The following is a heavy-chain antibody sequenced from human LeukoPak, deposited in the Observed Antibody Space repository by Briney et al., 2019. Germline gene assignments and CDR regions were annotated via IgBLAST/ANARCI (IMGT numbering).Heavy chain of an antibody. CDR2: IRYDGSSK. V-gene: IGHV3-30*02. Sequence: GGSLRLSCAASGFTFSNYAMHWVRQAPGKGLEWLAYIRYDGSSKYYADFVKGRFTISRDNAKNSLYLQMNSLRAEDTAVYYCARDVATIDVFDYWGQGTLVTVSS. D-gene: IGHD5-12*01. J-gene: IGHJ4*02. CDR1: GFTFSNYA. CDR3: ARDVATIDVFDY.